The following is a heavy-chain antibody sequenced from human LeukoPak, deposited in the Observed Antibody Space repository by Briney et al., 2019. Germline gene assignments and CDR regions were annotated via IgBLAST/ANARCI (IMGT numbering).Heavy chain of an antibody. CDR1: GFTFSTYW. J-gene: IGHJ4*02. CDR2: LKLDGSET. D-gene: IGHD1-26*01. CDR3: AREGAASGIYFDY. V-gene: IGHV3-7*03. Sequence: PGGSLRLSCAASGFTFSTYWMTWVRQAPGKGLEWVANLKLDGSETYYVDSVKGRFTISRDNAKNSLYLQMNSLRAEDTAVYYCAREGAASGIYFDYWGQGTLVTVSS.